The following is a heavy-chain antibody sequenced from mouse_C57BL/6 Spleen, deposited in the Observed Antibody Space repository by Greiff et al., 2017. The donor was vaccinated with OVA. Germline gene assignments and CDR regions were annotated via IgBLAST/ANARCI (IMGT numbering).Heavy chain of an antibody. CDR1: GYTFTSYW. CDR3: ARLEELFYAMDY. Sequence: VQLQQSGAELVMPGASVKLSCKASGYTFTSYWMHWVKQRPGQGLEWIGEIDPSDSYTNYNQKFKGKSTLTVDKSSSTAYMQLSSLTSEDSAVYYCARLEELFYAMDYWGQGTSVTVSS. V-gene: IGHV1-69*01. J-gene: IGHJ4*01. CDR2: IDPSDSYT.